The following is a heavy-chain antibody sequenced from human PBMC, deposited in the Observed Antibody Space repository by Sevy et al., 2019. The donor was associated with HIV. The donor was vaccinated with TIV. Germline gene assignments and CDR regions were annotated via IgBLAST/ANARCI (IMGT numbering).Heavy chain of an antibody. Sequence: GGSLRLSCAASGFTFSYYNMNWVRQAPGKGLEWVSSISSGSSYIFYVDSVKGRFTISRDNAKDSLFLQMNSLRAEDTAVYYCAGNLDYYASGPPDSWGRGTLVTVSS. D-gene: IGHD3-10*01. CDR1: GFTFSYYN. CDR3: AGNLDYYASGPPDS. J-gene: IGHJ4*02. CDR2: ISSGSSYI. V-gene: IGHV3-21*01.